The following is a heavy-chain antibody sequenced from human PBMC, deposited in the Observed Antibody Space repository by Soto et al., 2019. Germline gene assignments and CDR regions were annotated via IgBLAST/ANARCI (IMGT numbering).Heavy chain of an antibody. D-gene: IGHD3-10*01. V-gene: IGHV4-59*08. CDR3: ARQRSGSGNLLWFDS. CDR2: IYYSGIT. CDR1: GDSVSGYY. Sequence: SETLSLTCTVSGDSVSGYYWRWIRQPTGRGLEWIGHIYYSGITKYNPSLKSRVTISVDTSKNQFSLKLNFVTAADTAVYYCARQRSGSGNLLWFDSWGQGTLVTVSS. J-gene: IGHJ5*01.